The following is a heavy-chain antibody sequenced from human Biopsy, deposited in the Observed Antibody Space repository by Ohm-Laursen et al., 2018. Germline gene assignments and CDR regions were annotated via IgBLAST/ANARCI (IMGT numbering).Heavy chain of an antibody. CDR1: SGSISSYY. Sequence: TLSLTCTVSSGSISSYYWSWIRQPPGKGLEWIGYISYSGNTNYNPSLKSRVTMSVDTSKNQFSLKVYSVTAADTAIYYCATTTMDTSGWYGNYFDSWGQGALATVSS. V-gene: IGHV4-59*08. CDR2: ISYSGNT. J-gene: IGHJ4*02. CDR3: ATTTMDTSGWYGNYFDS. D-gene: IGHD6-19*01.